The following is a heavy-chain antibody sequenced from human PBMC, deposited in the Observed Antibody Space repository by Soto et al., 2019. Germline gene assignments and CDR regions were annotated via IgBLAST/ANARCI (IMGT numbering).Heavy chain of an antibody. CDR2: IYYSGST. Sequence: LSLTCTVSGGSISSYYWSWIRQPPGKGLEWIGYIYYSGSTNYNPSLKSRVTISVDTSKNQFSLKLSSVTAADTAVYYCARDEGYSSSWSHYWGQGTFVSVSS. V-gene: IGHV4-59*01. CDR3: ARDEGYSSSWSHY. J-gene: IGHJ4*02. D-gene: IGHD6-13*01. CDR1: GGSISSYY.